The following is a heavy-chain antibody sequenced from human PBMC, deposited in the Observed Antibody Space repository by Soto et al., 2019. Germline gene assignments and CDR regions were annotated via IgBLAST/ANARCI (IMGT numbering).Heavy chain of an antibody. CDR1: GFTFSTYA. CDR2: ISYDGSNK. CDR3: ARDPHGMDV. J-gene: IGHJ6*02. V-gene: IGHV3-30-3*01. Sequence: VQLVESGGGLVQPGGSLRLSCAASGFTFSTYAMHWVRQAPGKGLEWVAVISYDGSNKYHADSVKGRFTISRDNSKDTLYLQMNSLRAEDTAVYYCARDPHGMDVWGQGTTVIVSS.